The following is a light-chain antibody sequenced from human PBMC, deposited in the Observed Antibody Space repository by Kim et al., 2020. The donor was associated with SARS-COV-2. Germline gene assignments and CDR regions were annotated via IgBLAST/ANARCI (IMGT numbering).Light chain of an antibody. CDR2: QDR. J-gene: IGLJ2*01. Sequence: SYELTQPPSVSVSPGQTASITCSGDKLGDKYACWYQQKPGQSPVLVIYQDRKRPSGIPERFSGTNSGNTATLTISGTQAMDEADYYCQAWDNSIVVFGGGTQLTVL. CDR1: KLGDKY. V-gene: IGLV3-1*01. CDR3: QAWDNSIVV.